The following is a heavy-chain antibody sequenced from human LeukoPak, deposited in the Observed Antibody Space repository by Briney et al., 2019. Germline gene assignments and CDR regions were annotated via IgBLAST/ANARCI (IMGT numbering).Heavy chain of an antibody. CDR1: GFTFINYA. V-gene: IGHV3-23*01. CDR2: VSHSGGNT. Sequence: PGGSLRLSCVASGFTFINYAMSWVRQAPGKGPEWVSTVSHSGGNTYHADSVKGRFTIFRDNSKNTLYLQMDSLRAEDTAVYYCAKDSGGSAWPKYFDYWGQGSLVTVSS. D-gene: IGHD2-15*01. CDR3: AKDSGGSAWPKYFDY. J-gene: IGHJ4*02.